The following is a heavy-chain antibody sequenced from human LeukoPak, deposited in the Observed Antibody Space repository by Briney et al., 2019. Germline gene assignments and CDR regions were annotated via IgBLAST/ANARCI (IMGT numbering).Heavy chain of an antibody. J-gene: IGHJ6*03. CDR2: IYYSGST. D-gene: IGHD6-19*01. CDR1: GGSISSYY. V-gene: IGHV4-59*08. CDR3: ARSGAVAYYYYYMDV. Sequence: SETLSLTCTVSGGSISSYYWSWIRQPPGKGLEWIGYIYYSGSTKYNTSLKSRVTISVDTSNNQFSLKLSSVTAADTAVYYCARSGAVAYYYYYMDVWGKGTTVTVSS.